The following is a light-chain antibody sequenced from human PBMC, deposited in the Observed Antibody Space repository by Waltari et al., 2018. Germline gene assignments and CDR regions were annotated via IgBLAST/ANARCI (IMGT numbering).Light chain of an antibody. V-gene: IGKV3-20*01. CDR1: QSVSRYY. CDR3: QQYGISPLT. CDR2: GAS. Sequence: ETVLAQSPGTLSLSLGDSATLSCRASQSVSRYYLAWYQQKPGQAPRLLIYGASSRATGIPARFRGSGSGTDFTLTITSLDPEDFAVYYCQQYGISPLTFGGGTKVDIK. J-gene: IGKJ4*01.